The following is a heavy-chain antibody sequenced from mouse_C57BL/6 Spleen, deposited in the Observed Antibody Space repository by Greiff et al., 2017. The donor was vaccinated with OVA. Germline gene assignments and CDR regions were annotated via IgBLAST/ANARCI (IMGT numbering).Heavy chain of an antibody. CDR1: GYTFTDYY. Sequence: EVQLQQSGPELVKPGASVKISCKASGYTFTDYYMNWVKQSHGKSLEWIGDINPNNGGTSYNQKFKGKATLTVDKSSSTAYMELRSLTSEDSAVYYCARSEPPYYSNYEVFAYWGQGTLVTVSA. CDR2: INPNNGGT. J-gene: IGHJ3*01. CDR3: ARSEPPYYSNYEVFAY. V-gene: IGHV1-26*01. D-gene: IGHD2-5*01.